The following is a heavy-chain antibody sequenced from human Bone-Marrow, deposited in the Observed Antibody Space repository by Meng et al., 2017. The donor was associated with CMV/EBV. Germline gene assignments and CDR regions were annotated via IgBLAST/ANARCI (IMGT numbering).Heavy chain of an antibody. J-gene: IGHJ3*02. V-gene: IGHV6-1*01. D-gene: IGHD3-16*01. CDR1: GDSVSSNSAA. CDR3: ARDTFGAFDI. Sequence: LRLSCAISGDSVSSNSAAWNWIRQSPSRGLEWLGRTYYRPKWYNDYAVSVKSRITINPDTSKNQFSLQLNPVTPEDTAVYYCARDTFGAFDIWGQGTMVTVSS. CDR2: TYYRPKWYN.